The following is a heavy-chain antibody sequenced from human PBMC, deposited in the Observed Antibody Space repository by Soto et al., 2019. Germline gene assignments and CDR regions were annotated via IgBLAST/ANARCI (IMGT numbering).Heavy chain of an antibody. V-gene: IGHV3-23*01. D-gene: IGHD2-2*01. CDR3: ARNGVVPAALDY. CDR2: ITGSGETT. J-gene: IGHJ4*02. Sequence: GGSLRLSCATSAFTFSSYAMNWVRQAPGKGLEWVSTITGSGETTYYGDSVKGRFTISRDNSKNTLYLQMNSLRAEDTAVYYCARNGVVPAALDYWGQGTLVTVSS. CDR1: AFTFSSYA.